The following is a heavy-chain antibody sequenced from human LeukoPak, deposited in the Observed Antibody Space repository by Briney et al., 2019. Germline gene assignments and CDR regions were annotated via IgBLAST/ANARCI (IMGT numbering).Heavy chain of an antibody. CDR3: ARVKRRNVDRRGGDFDY. CDR1: GYTFIDYY. J-gene: IGHJ4*02. Sequence: GASVKVSCKASGYTFIDYYLHWVRQAPGQGLEWMGWINPNTDGTNYAQKFQGRVTMTGDTSISTAYMDLNRLRSDDTAVYYCARVKRRNVDRRGGDFDYWGQGTLVIVSS. V-gene: IGHV1-2*02. CDR2: INPNTDGT. D-gene: IGHD3-10*01.